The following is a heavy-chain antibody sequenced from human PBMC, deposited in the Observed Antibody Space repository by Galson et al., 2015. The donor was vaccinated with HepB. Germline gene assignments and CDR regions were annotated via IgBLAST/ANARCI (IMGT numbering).Heavy chain of an antibody. Sequence: SLRLSCAASGFTFNSYAVSWVRHTPGKGLEWVSSIGAGSRNTYYADSAKGRFTISRDNSRNTLYLQMNSLRAEDTALYHCAKSMSGWYLFDYWGQGTLVTVSS. CDR3: AKSMSGWYLFDY. V-gene: IGHV3-23*01. CDR2: IGAGSRNT. CDR1: GFTFNSYA. D-gene: IGHD6-19*01. J-gene: IGHJ4*02.